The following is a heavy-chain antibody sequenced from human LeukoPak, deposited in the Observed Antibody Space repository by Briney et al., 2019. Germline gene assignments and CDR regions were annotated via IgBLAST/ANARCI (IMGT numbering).Heavy chain of an antibody. CDR1: GFTFSRSS. D-gene: IGHD6-13*01. V-gene: IGHV3-21*01. CDR3: TRAIRATGTDS. Sequence: GGSLRLSCVGSGFTFSRSSMNWVRQAPGKGLEWVSSITSNGSQTYYADALKGRFIISRDNVKNSLYLQMSSLRAEDTAVYYCTRAIRATGTDSWGQGTLVTVSS. J-gene: IGHJ5*01. CDR2: ITSNGSQT.